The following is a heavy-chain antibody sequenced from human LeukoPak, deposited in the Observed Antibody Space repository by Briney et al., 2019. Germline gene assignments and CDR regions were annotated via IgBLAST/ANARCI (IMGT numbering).Heavy chain of an antibody. D-gene: IGHD3-16*01. CDR1: GDSISSYNYF. CDR3: ARGLDARSAFDV. J-gene: IGHJ3*01. Sequence: PSETLSLTCTVSGDSISSYNYFWGWIRQPPGKGLEWVGFSFYSGSTNYNPSLKSRVTISVDTSKNQFSLKLTSVTSADTAVYYCARGLDARSAFDVWGQGTMVTVSS. V-gene: IGHV4-61*01. CDR2: SFYSGST.